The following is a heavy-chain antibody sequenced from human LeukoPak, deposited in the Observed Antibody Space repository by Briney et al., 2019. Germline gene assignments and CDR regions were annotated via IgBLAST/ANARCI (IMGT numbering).Heavy chain of an antibody. CDR1: GDSISNYY. CDR2: ISYSGST. D-gene: IGHD5-24*01. Sequence: SETLSLTCSVSGDSISNYYWSWIRQPPGKGLEWIGYISYSGSTNYKPSLESRVSISVDTSKNQFSLKVSSVTAADTAVYYCASSEMATTLDYWGQGTLVTVSS. J-gene: IGHJ4*02. CDR3: ASSEMATTLDY. V-gene: IGHV4-59*01.